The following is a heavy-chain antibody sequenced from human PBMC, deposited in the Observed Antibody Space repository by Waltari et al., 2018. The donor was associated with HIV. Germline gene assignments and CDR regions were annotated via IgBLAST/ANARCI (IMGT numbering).Heavy chain of an antibody. CDR2: ISSSSSTI. CDR3: ARGECGYSSGCTDY. V-gene: IGHV3-48*01. Sequence: EVQLVESGGGLVQPGGSLRLSCAASGFTFSSYSLNWVRQAPGKGLEWVSYISSSSSTIYYADSVKGRFTISRDNAKNSLCLQMNSLRAEDTAVYYCARGECGYSSGCTDYWGQGTLVTVSS. CDR1: GFTFSSYS. J-gene: IGHJ4*02. D-gene: IGHD6-19*01.